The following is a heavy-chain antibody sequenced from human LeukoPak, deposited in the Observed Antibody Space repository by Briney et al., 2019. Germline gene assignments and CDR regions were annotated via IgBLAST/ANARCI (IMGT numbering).Heavy chain of an antibody. CDR2: IYYSGTT. Sequence: PSETLSLTRTVSGASISSYYWSWIRQPPGKGLEWIGSIYYSGTTNYNPSLKSRVTISIDTSKNQFSLELTSVTAADTAVFYCAKGRASHEYWGQGILVTVSS. V-gene: IGHV4-59*01. CDR1: GASISSYY. D-gene: IGHD3-16*01. CDR3: AKGRASHEY. J-gene: IGHJ4*02.